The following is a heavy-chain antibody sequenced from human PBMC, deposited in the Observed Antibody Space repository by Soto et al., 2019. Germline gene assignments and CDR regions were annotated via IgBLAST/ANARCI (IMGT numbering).Heavy chain of an antibody. D-gene: IGHD1-26*01. CDR2: ISYDGSNK. Sequence: GGSLRLSCAASGFTFSSYGMHWVRQAPGKGLEWVAVISYDGSNKYYADSVKGRFTISRDNSKNTLYLQMNSLRAEDTAVYYCAKPVGATTIGVVYWGQGTLVTVSS. CDR1: GFTFSSYG. V-gene: IGHV3-30*18. J-gene: IGHJ4*02. CDR3: AKPVGATTIGVVY.